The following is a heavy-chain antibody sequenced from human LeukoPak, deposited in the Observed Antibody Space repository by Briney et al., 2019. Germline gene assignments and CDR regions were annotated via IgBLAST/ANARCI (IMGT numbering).Heavy chain of an antibody. D-gene: IGHD5-12*01. V-gene: IGHV4-34*01. Sequence: PSETLSLTCAVYGGSFSGYYWSWIRQPPGKGLEWIGEINHSESTNYNPSLKSRVTISVDTSKNQFSLKLSSVTAADTAVYYCARYSGYDRAFDIWGQGTMVTVSS. CDR1: GGSFSGYY. CDR3: ARYSGYDRAFDI. J-gene: IGHJ3*02. CDR2: INHSEST.